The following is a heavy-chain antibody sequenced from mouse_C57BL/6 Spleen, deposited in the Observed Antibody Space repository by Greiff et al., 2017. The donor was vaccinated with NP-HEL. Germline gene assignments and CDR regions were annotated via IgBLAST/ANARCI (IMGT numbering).Heavy chain of an antibody. V-gene: IGHV1-22*01. Sequence: EVQLQQSGPELVKPGASVKMSCKASGYTFTDYNMHWVKQSHGKSLEWIGYINPNNGGTSYNQKFKGKATLTVNKSSSTAYMELRSLTSEDSAVYYCARWLLRDPWFAYLGQGTLVTVSA. CDR2: INPNNGGT. D-gene: IGHD2-3*01. J-gene: IGHJ3*01. CDR3: ARWLLRDPWFAY. CDR1: GYTFTDYN.